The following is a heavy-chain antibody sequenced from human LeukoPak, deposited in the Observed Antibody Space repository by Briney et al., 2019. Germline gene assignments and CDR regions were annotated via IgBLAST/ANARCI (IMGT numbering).Heavy chain of an antibody. D-gene: IGHD2-2*01. Sequence: GGSLRLSCAASGNYWMHWVRQAPGKGLVWVSHINSDGSWTSYADSVKGRFTISKDNAKNTVYLQMNNLRAEDTAVYCCVSFYETYWGRGTLVTVSS. V-gene: IGHV3-74*01. J-gene: IGHJ4*02. CDR2: INSDGSWT. CDR1: GNYW. CDR3: VSFYETY.